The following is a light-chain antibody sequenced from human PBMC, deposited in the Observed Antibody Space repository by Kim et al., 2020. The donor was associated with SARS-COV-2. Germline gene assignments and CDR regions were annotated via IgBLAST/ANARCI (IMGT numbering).Light chain of an antibody. Sequence: VPVTLSLDASTGAVTSHHFPYWFQQKPGQAPRTLIYDTGNRHSWTPARFSCSLLGGKAALTLSAAQAEDEADYYCLLSYSDSRVFGGGTQLTVL. V-gene: IGLV7-46*01. CDR1: TGAVTSHHF. CDR3: LLSYSDSRV. CDR2: DTG. J-gene: IGLJ2*01.